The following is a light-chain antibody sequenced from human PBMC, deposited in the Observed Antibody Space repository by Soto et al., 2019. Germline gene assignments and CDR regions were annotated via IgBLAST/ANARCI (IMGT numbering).Light chain of an antibody. Sequence: QSALTQPASVSGSPGQSITISCTGTRSDVGSYHVVSWYQQRPGKAPKLLIYEANKRPSGISDRFSGSKSGNTASLTISGLQAEDEADYFCCSYAGLSTLLFGGGTKLTVL. CDR1: RSDVGSYHV. CDR2: EAN. J-gene: IGLJ2*01. V-gene: IGLV2-23*01. CDR3: CSYAGLSTLL.